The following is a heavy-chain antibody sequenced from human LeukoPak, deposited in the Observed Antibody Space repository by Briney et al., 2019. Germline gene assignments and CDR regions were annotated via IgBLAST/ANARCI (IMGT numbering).Heavy chain of an antibody. Sequence: GGSLRLSCAASGFDFSSYTMNWVRQAPGKGLEWVSSISASSAFIHYADSVKGRFTVSRDNAKSSLFLQMDRLSVEDTAVYYCARESATSSFSFESWGQGALVPVSS. CDR3: ARESATSSFSFES. J-gene: IGHJ4*02. D-gene: IGHD5-12*01. V-gene: IGHV3-21*01. CDR2: ISASSAFI. CDR1: GFDFSSYT.